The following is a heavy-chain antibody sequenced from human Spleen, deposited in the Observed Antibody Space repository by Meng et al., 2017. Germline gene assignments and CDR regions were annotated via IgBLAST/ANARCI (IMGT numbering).Heavy chain of an antibody. CDR3: ARVYGDYVLDY. CDR1: GYTFTGYN. Sequence: QVAQFGDEVGNLGDLMKVSCKASGYTFTGYNMNWVRQAPGQGLEWMGRINPNSGATNYAQKFQGRVTMTRDTSISTGYMELSRLRPDDTAVYYCARVYGDYVLDYWGQGTLVTVSS. CDR2: INPNSGAT. V-gene: IGHV1-2*06. D-gene: IGHD4-17*01. J-gene: IGHJ4*02.